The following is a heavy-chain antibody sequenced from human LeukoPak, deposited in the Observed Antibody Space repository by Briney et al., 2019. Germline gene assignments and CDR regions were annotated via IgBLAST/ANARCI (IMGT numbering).Heavy chain of an antibody. CDR1: GASVKSYY. Sequence: SETLSLTCTVSGASVKSYYWDWIRQPPGKGLEWIGCISDSGRTYYNPSLKSRVTISLGTSNNQFSLRLTSVTAADSAMYYCTKGYYEPFDSWGQGTLVTVSS. V-gene: IGHV4-59*02. CDR2: ISDSGRT. J-gene: IGHJ4*02. CDR3: TKGYYEPFDS. D-gene: IGHD3-22*01.